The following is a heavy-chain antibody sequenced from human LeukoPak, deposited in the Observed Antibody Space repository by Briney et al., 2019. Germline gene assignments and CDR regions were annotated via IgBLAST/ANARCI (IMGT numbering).Heavy chain of an antibody. CDR3: AKVLTAAGLDL. D-gene: IGHD6-25*01. CDR1: SGSMSDSIT. V-gene: IGHV4/OR15-8*01. J-gene: IGHJ5*02. Sequence: PSETLSLTCSVSSGSMSDSITWGWVRQPPGKGLEWLANIHDDGRTAPNPSLRSRLTISQDRSKNQFSLKVSSVTAADTAFYYCAKVLTAAGLDLWGQGILVTVSS. CDR2: IHDDGRT.